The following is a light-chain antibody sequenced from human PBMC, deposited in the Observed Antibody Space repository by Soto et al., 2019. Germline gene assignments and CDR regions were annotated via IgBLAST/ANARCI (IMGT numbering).Light chain of an antibody. CDR3: QQTYTSVAT. CDR1: QRVDSY. Sequence: DIQVTQSPSSLSASVGDSVTLSCQTSQRVDSYIHWYQHQSGKPPKLLIYAAPTLQDGVPSRFSGGGSGTAFSLIITGLQPGDSATYYCQQTYTSVATFGQGTKV. CDR2: AAP. V-gene: IGKV1-39*01. J-gene: IGKJ1*01.